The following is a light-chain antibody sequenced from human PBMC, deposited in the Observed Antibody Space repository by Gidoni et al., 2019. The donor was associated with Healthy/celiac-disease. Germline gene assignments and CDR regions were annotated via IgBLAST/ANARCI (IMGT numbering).Light chain of an antibody. Sequence: DIVMTQSPLSLRVTPGEPASISCRSSQSLLHSNGYNYLDWYLQKPGQSPQLLIYLGSNRASGGPDRFSGSGSGTDFTLKISRVEAEDVGVYYCMQALQTPLFTFGPGTKVDIK. CDR1: QSLLHSNGYNY. V-gene: IGKV2-28*01. J-gene: IGKJ3*01. CDR2: LGS. CDR3: MQALQTPLFT.